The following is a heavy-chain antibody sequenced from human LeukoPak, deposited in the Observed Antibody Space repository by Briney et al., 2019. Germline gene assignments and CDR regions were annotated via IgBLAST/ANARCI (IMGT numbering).Heavy chain of an antibody. V-gene: IGHV1-2*02. CDR1: GYTFTGYY. J-gene: IGHJ4*02. Sequence: ASVKVSCKASGYTFTGYYMHWVRQAPGQGLEWMGWINPNSGGTNYAQRFQGRVTMTRDTSISTAYMELSRLRSDDTAVYYCAREDTIFGVVIMSYWGLGTLVTVSS. CDR2: INPNSGGT. D-gene: IGHD3-3*01. CDR3: AREDTIFGVVIMSY.